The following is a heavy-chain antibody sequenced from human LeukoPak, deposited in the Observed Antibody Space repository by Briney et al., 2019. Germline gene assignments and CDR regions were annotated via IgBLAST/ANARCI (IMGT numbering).Heavy chain of an antibody. CDR2: ISNNGGYT. D-gene: IGHD2-21*02. CDR3: ARDPPLDYCGGDCYFDY. V-gene: IGHV3-23*01. CDR1: GFTFSSSA. Sequence: PGGSLRLSCAASGFTFSSSAMSWVRQAPGKGLEWVSAISNNGGYTYYADSVQGRFTISRDNSKSTLCLQMNSLRAEDTAVYYCARDPPLDYCGGDCYFDYWGQGTLVTVSS. J-gene: IGHJ4*02.